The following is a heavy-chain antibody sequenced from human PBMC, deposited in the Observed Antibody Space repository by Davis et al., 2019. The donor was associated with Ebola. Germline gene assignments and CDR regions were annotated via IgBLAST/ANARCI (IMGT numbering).Heavy chain of an antibody. J-gene: IGHJ6*02. D-gene: IGHD3-3*01. CDR1: GFTFSSYA. CDR3: AKWLLYGNYYYYGMDV. Sequence: GESLKISCAASGFTFSSYAMSWVRQAPGKGLEWVSAISGSGGSTYYADSVKGRFTISRDNSKNTLYLQMNSLRAEDTAVYYCAKWLLYGNYYYYGMDVWGQGTTVTVSS. CDR2: ISGSGGST. V-gene: IGHV3-23*01.